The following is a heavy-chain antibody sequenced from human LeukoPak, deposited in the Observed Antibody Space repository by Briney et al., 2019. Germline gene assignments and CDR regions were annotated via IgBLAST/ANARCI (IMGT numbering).Heavy chain of an antibody. J-gene: IGHJ4*02. D-gene: IGHD6-13*01. Sequence: KPSETLSLTCNVSGGSMSSYYWSWMRQPAGKGLEWIGRIYTSGSTTYNPSLKSRITMSVDTSKNQFSLKVSSVSAADTAVYYCARERGAAADYWGQGALATVSS. V-gene: IGHV4-4*07. CDR3: ARERGAAADY. CDR2: IYTSGST. CDR1: GGSMSSYY.